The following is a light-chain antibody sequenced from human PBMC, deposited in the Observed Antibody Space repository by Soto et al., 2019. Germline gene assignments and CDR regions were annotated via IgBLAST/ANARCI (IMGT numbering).Light chain of an antibody. CDR1: QSVSLS. J-gene: IGKJ5*01. V-gene: IGKV3-15*01. Sequence: EIVLTQSPATLSLSPGGRATLSCRASQSVSLSLAFYQQQPGPAPRLLLYGASTRAPGIPARFSGTGSGTEFTLTISSLQSEDFAVYSCQQYNSWPPITFGQGTRLEIK. CDR3: QQYNSWPPIT. CDR2: GAS.